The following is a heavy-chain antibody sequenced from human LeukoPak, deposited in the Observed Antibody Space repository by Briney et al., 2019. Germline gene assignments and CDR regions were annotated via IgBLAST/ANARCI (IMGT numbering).Heavy chain of an antibody. V-gene: IGHV1-8*02. J-gene: IGHJ5*02. Sequence: ASVKVSCKTSGYSFTSLDISWVRQASGQGLEWMGWMNPNSGNTGYAQKFQGRVTMTRNTSISTAYMELSSLRSEDTAVYYCARMYYFDSGSDNWFDPWGQGTLVTVSS. CDR2: MNPNSGNT. CDR1: GYSFTSLD. CDR3: ARMYYFDSGSDNWFDP. D-gene: IGHD3-10*01.